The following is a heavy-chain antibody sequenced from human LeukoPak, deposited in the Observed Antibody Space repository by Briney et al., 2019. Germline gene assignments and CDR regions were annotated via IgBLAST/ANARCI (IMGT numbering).Heavy chain of an antibody. J-gene: IGHJ4*02. CDR2: ISGSGGST. D-gene: IGHD3-3*01. CDR3: ARVSQPFWSGYSIDY. Sequence: PGGSLRLFCAASGFTFSSYAMSWVRQAPGKGLEWVSAISGSGGSTYYADSVKGRFTISRDNSKNTLYLQMNSLRAEDTAVHYCARVSQPFWSGYSIDYWGQGTLVTVSS. V-gene: IGHV3-23*01. CDR1: GFTFSSYA.